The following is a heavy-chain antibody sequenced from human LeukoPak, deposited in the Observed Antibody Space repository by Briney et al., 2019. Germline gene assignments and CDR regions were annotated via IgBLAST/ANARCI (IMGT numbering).Heavy chain of an antibody. CDR1: GYSFTSYW. V-gene: IGHV5-51*01. J-gene: IGHJ6*03. Sequence: GESLKISCKGSGYSFTSYWIGWVRQMPGKGLEWMGIIYPGDSDTRYSPSFQGQVTISADKSISTAYLQWSSLKASDTAMYYCARRAYSSSWHAYYYYYYMGVWGKGTTVTVSS. CDR3: ARRAYSSSWHAYYYYYYMGV. D-gene: IGHD6-13*01. CDR2: IYPGDSDT.